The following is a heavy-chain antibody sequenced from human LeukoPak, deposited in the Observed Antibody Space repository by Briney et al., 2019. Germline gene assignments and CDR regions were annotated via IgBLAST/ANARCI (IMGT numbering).Heavy chain of an antibody. CDR1: GFTFSSYA. CDR2: ISGSGGST. J-gene: IGHJ4*02. Sequence: GGSLRLSCAASGFTFSSYAMSWVRQAPGKGLEWVSAISGSGGSTYYADSVKARFTISRDNSKNTLYLQMNSLRAEDTAVYYCAKDPTSYDYVWHDYWGQGTLVTVSS. D-gene: IGHD3-16*01. CDR3: AKDPTSYDYVWHDY. V-gene: IGHV3-23*01.